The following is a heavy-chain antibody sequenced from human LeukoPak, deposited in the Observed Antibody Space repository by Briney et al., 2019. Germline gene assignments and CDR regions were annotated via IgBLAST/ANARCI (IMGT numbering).Heavy chain of an antibody. CDR2: ISGSGGST. V-gene: IGHV3-23*01. J-gene: IGHJ3*02. CDR1: GFTFSSYA. D-gene: IGHD3-3*01. Sequence: GGSLRLSCAASGFTFSSYAMSWVRQAPGKGLEWVSAISGSGGSTYYADSVKGRFTISRDNSKNTLYLQMNSLRAEDTAVYYCAKVIPPYDFWSTVAFDIWGQGTMVTVSS. CDR3: AKVIPPYDFWSTVAFDI.